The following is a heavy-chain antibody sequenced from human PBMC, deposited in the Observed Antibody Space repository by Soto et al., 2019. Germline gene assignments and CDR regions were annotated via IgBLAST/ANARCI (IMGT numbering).Heavy chain of an antibody. CDR1: GGSISSYY. CDR2: IYYSGST. V-gene: IGHV4-59*01. D-gene: IGHD6-19*01. CDR3: ARDLDSSGYLGD. Sequence: PSETLSLTCTVSGGSISSYYWSWIRQPPGKGLEWIGYIYYSGSTNYNPSLKSRVTISVDTSKNQFSLKLSSVTAADTAVYYCARDLDSSGYLGDWGQRTLVTVSS. J-gene: IGHJ4*02.